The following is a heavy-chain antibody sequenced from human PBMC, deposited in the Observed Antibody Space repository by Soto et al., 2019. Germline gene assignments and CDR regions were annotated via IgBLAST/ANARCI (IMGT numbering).Heavy chain of an antibody. CDR2: IIPIFGTA. CDR3: ARERRPYFYDSRGPPYASDI. J-gene: IGHJ6*02. Sequence: SVKVSCKASGGTFSSYAISWVRQAPGQGLEWMGGIIPIFGTANYAQKFQGRVTITADESTSTAYMELSSLRSEDTAVYYCARERRPYFYDSRGPPYASDIRGAGLMVTLSS. V-gene: IGHV1-69*13. CDR1: GGTFSSYA. D-gene: IGHD3-22*01.